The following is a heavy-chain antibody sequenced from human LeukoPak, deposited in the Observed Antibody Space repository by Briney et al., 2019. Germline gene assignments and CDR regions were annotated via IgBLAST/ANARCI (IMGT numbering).Heavy chain of an antibody. D-gene: IGHD1-26*01. CDR1: GLTFSRWG. CDR2: IYSDGSNK. CDR3: TQGNGGTTGSFFDS. V-gene: IGHV3-30*18. J-gene: IGHJ4*02. Sequence: PGGSLRLSCAASGLTFSRWGMHWVRQAPGSGLEWVAVIYSDGSNKYYADSVKGRFTISRDNSRKMLFLRMGRLRREDTATYYCTQGNGGTTGSFFDSWGQGTVVTVSS.